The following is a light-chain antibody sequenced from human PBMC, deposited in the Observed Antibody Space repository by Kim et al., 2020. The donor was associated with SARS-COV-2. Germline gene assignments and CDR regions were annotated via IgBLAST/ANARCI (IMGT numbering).Light chain of an antibody. Sequence: ASVGDRVTITCRASQSISSSLSWYQQKPGNAPKLLIYTTSSLQSGVPSRFSGSGSGTDFTLTISGLQPEDSATYVCKHSYNTPWTFGQGTKGDIK. CDR2: TTS. CDR1: QSISSS. J-gene: IGKJ1*01. V-gene: IGKV1-39*01. CDR3: KHSYNTPWT.